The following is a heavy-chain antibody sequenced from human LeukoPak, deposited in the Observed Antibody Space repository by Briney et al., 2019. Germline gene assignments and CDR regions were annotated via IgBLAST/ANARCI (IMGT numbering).Heavy chain of an antibody. CDR3: ARDEDYYDSSGYYARWFDP. J-gene: IGHJ5*02. D-gene: IGHD3-22*01. Sequence: GASVKVSCKASGGTFSSYAISWVRQAPGQGLEWMGGIIPIFGTANYAQKFQGRVTITADESTSTAYMELSSLRSEDTAVYYCARDEDYYDSSGYYARWFDPWGQGTLVTVSS. CDR2: IIPIFGTA. CDR1: GGTFSSYA. V-gene: IGHV1-69*01.